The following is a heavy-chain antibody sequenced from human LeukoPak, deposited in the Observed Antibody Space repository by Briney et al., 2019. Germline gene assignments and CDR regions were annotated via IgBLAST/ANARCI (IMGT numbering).Heavy chain of an antibody. CDR2: IYSGGST. V-gene: IGHV3-66*01. Sequence: GGSLRLSCAASGFTVSSNYMSWVRQAPGKGLEWVSVIYSGGSTYYADSVKGRFTISRDNSKNTLYLQMNSLRAEDTAVYYCARAGYCSDDGCYSHGMDVWGQGTTVTVSS. CDR1: GFTVSSNY. D-gene: IGHD2-15*01. CDR3: ARAGYCSDDGCYSHGMDV. J-gene: IGHJ6*02.